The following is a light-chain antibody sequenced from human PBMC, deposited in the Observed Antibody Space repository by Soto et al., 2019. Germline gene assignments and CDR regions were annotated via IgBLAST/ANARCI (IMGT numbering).Light chain of an antibody. CDR2: DAS. V-gene: IGKV3-11*01. CDR1: QSVANH. CDR3: QQRSNWPLT. J-gene: IGKJ4*01. Sequence: PGERATLSCRASQSVANHLAWFQQKPGQAPRLLIYDASNRATGIPARFSGSGSETDFTLTISSLEPEDFAVYYCQQRSNWPLTFGGRNKVEIK.